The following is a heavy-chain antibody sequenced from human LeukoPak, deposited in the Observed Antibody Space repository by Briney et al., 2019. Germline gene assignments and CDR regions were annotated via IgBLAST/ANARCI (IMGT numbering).Heavy chain of an antibody. CDR1: GDSISSRSYY. D-gene: IGHD2-8*02. J-gene: IGHJ4*02. CDR2: IYYSGTT. Sequence: SETLSLTCTVSGDSISSRSYYWGWIRQPPGKGLEWIGNIYYSGTTYYNPSLKGRVAISVDTSRNQFSLRLNSITAADTAVYYCASRYSTGLHFDFWGQGTLVPVSS. V-gene: IGHV4-39*07. CDR3: ASRYSTGLHFDF.